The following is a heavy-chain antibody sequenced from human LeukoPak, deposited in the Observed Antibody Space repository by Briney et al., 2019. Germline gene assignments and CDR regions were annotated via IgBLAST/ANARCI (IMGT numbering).Heavy chain of an antibody. CDR3: ARESSWEFDY. V-gene: IGHV3-21*01. Sequence: GGSLRLSCAASGFTSSSYSMNWVRQAPGKGLEWVSSISSSSSYIYYADSVKGRFTISRDNAKNSLYLQMNSLRAEDTAVYYCARESSWEFDYWGQGTLVTVSS. J-gene: IGHJ4*02. D-gene: IGHD6-13*01. CDR1: GFTSSSYS. CDR2: ISSSSSYI.